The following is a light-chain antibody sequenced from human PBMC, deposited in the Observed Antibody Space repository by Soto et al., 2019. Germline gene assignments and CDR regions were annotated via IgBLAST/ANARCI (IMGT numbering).Light chain of an antibody. CDR2: WAS. V-gene: IGKV4-1*01. CDR3: QQYYISTLT. J-gene: IGKJ4*01. Sequence: DIVMTQSPDSLAVSLGERATINCKSSQSVLYSSNNKNYLAWYQQKPGQPPKLLIYWASTRESGVPDRFSGSGSGTDFTLTISSLQAEDVAVYYCQQYYISTLTFGGGTKVEI. CDR1: QSVLYSSNNKNY.